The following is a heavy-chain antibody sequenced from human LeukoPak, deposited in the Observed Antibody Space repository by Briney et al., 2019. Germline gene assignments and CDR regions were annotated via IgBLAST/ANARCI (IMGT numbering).Heavy chain of an antibody. V-gene: IGHV3-23*01. CDR3: AKETKEGKTWIQLWTYFDY. J-gene: IGHJ4*02. D-gene: IGHD5-18*01. Sequence: PGGSLRLSCAASGFTFSSYAMSWVRQAPGKGLEWVSAISGSGGSTYYADSVKGRFTIPRDNSKNTLYLQMNSLRAEDTAVYYCAKETKEGKTWIQLWTYFDYWGQGTLVTVSS. CDR1: GFTFSSYA. CDR2: ISGSGGST.